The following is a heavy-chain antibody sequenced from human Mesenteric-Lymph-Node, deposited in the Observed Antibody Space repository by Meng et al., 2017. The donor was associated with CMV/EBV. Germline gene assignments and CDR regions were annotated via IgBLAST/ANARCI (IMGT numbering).Heavy chain of an antibody. D-gene: IGHD3-3*01. CDR3: AHRRGYYDFWSGYLGIWFDP. CDR2: IYWNDDK. CDR1: GFSLSTSGVG. J-gene: IGHJ5*02. V-gene: IGHV2-5*01. Sequence: SGPTLVKPTQTLTLTCTFSGFSLSTSGVGVGWIRQPPGKALEWLALIYWNDDKRYSPSLKSRLTITKDTSKNQVVLTMTNMDPVDTATYYCAHRRGYYDFWSGYLGIWFDPRGQGTLVTVSS.